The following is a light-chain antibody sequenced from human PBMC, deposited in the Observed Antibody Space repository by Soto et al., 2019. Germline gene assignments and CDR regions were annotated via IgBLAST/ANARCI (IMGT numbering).Light chain of an antibody. CDR2: EVS. CDR3: CSYAGSNTYV. J-gene: IGLJ1*01. V-gene: IGLV2-14*01. CDR1: SSDVGGYNY. Sequence: QSVLTQPASVSGSPGQSITISCTGTSSDVGGYNYVSWYQQHPGKAPKLMIYEVSNRPSGVSNRFSGSKSGSMASLTISGLQAEDEADYYCCSYAGSNTYVFGTGTKVTVL.